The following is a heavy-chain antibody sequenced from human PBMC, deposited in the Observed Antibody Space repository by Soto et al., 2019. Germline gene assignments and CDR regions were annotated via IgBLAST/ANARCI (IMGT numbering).Heavy chain of an antibody. D-gene: IGHD1-26*01. CDR1: GFTFSSYG. Sequence: HPGGSLRLSCAASGFTFSSYGMHWVRQAPGKGLEWVAVISYDGSNKYYADSVKGRFTISRDNSKNTLYLQMNSLRAEDTAVYYCAKGLRGYSGSHLVPDAFDIWGQGTMVTVSS. V-gene: IGHV3-30*18. J-gene: IGHJ3*02. CDR3: AKGLRGYSGSHLVPDAFDI. CDR2: ISYDGSNK.